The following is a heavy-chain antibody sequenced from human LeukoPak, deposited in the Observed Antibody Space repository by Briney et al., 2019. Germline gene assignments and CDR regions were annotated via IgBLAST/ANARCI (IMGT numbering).Heavy chain of an antibody. D-gene: IGHD2-21*01. CDR1: GYTFTTYD. CDR2: MNPNSGNT. J-gene: IGHJ4*02. CDR3: ARVAGNCGGDCYRLLY. V-gene: IGHV1-8*01. Sequence: ASVKVSCKASGYTFTTYDINWVRQATGQGLEWLGWMNPNSGNTGYAQKFQGRVTMTRNISITTAYMESSNLRSEDTAVYYCARVAGNCGGDCYRLLYWGQGTLVTVSS.